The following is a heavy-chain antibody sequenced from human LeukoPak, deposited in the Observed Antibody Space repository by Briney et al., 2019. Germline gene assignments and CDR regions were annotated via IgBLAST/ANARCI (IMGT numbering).Heavy chain of an antibody. CDR3: AKGPNSDWHFDL. V-gene: IGHV3-30*18. CDR1: GFTFSSYG. D-gene: IGHD4-23*01. Sequence: GGSLRLSCAASGFTFSSYGMHWVRQAPGKGLEWVAVISYDGSDKYYADSVKGRFTISRDNSKNTLYLQMNGLRAEDTAVYYCAKGPNSDWHFDLWGRGTLVTVSS. J-gene: IGHJ2*01. CDR2: ISYDGSDK.